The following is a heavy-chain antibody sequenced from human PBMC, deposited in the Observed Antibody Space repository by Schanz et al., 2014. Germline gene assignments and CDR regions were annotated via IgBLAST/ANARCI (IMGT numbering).Heavy chain of an antibody. D-gene: IGHD2-2*01. CDR3: AKDSTHIDIVLVPTAIDY. CDR2: MSYDGSIK. CDR1: GFTFSSYS. J-gene: IGHJ4*02. V-gene: IGHV3-30*18. Sequence: VQLVESGGGLVKPGGSLRLSCAASGFTFSSYSMNWVRQAPGKGLEWVAAMSYDGSIKYYGDSVKGRFTISRDNSKNTLYLHMNTLRSEDTAVYYCAKDSTHIDIVLVPTAIDYWGQGTLVTVSS.